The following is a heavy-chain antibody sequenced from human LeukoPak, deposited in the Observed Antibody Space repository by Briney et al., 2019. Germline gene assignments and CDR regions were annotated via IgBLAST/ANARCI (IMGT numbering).Heavy chain of an antibody. Sequence: GASLKISCKGSGYSFTSYWIGWVRQMPGKGLEWMGIIYPGDSDTRYSPSFQGQVTISADKSISTAYLQWSSLKASDTAMYYCSRGAGYSSSWYRFDYWGQGTLVTVSS. V-gene: IGHV5-51*01. D-gene: IGHD6-13*01. CDR2: IYPGDSDT. CDR3: SRGAGYSSSWYRFDY. J-gene: IGHJ4*02. CDR1: GYSFTSYW.